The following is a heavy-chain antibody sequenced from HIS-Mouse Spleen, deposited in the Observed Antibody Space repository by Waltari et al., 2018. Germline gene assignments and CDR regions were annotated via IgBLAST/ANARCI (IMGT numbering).Heavy chain of an antibody. CDR2: INHSGST. J-gene: IGHJ4*02. CDR3: ARGKGSSSWYYFDY. D-gene: IGHD6-13*01. Sequence: QVQLQQWGAGLLKPSETLALTCAVSGGSFSGYSWRWSRQPPGKGLEWLGEINHSGSTNYNPSLKSRVTISVDTSKNQFSLKLSSVTAADTAVYYCARGKGSSSWYYFDYWGQGTLVTVSS. V-gene: IGHV4-34*01. CDR1: GGSFSGYS.